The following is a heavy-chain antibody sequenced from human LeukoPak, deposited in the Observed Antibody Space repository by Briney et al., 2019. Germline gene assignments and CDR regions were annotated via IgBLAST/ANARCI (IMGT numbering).Heavy chain of an antibody. Sequence: GGSLRLSCVASEFRLTDYALHWVRPAPGKEREWVAVGSHDGSNKKVADAVKGRFTISRDNAKNMVYLQMSSLTTEDTAMYYCAREGGYDSDYFADYLDPWGQGTLVIVAS. V-gene: IGHV3-30-3*01. CDR3: AREGGYDSDYFADYLDP. CDR2: GSHDGSNK. CDR1: EFRLTDYA. J-gene: IGHJ5*02. D-gene: IGHD5-12*01.